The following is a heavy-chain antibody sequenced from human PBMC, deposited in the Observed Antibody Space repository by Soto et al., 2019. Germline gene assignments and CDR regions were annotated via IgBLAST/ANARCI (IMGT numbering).Heavy chain of an antibody. J-gene: IGHJ4*02. CDR3: ARNPYYDFWSGPFDY. CDR1: GLTFSDNA. V-gene: IGHV3-23*01. CDR2: ITARGSSR. Sequence: PGGSLRLSCAASGLTFSDNAINWVRRAPGKGLEWVSVITARGSSRQYADSVKGRFTISRDNSKNTLYLQMNSLRAEDTAVYYCARNPYYDFWSGPFDYWGQGTLVTVSS. D-gene: IGHD3-3*01.